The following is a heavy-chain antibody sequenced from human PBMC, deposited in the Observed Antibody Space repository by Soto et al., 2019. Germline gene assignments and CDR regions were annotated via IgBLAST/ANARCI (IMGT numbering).Heavy chain of an antibody. CDR2: INPSGGST. CDR3: ARASEHDSSGYYYAETGYYCEY. J-gene: IGHJ4*02. V-gene: IGHV1-46*01. CDR1: GYTFTSYY. Sequence: GASVKVSCKASGYTFTSYYMHWVRQAPGQGLEWMGIINPSGGSTSYAQKFQGRVTMTRDTSTSTVYMELSSMRSEDTAVYYCARASEHDSSGYYYAETGYYCEYWGQGTLVTVSS. D-gene: IGHD3-22*01.